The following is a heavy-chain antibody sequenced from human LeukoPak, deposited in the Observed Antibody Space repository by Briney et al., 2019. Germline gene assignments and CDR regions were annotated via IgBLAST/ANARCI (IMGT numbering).Heavy chain of an antibody. Sequence: SETLSLTCTVSGGSISDYYWSWIRQPAGKGLEWIGRIYTSGSTNYNPSLKTRVTMSVDTSKNQFSLRLSSVTAADTAVYYCARKGISALAGAFDILGQGTMVNGFS. D-gene: IGHD2-21*01. CDR1: GGSISDYY. V-gene: IGHV4-4*07. J-gene: IGHJ3*02. CDR3: ARKGISALAGAFDI. CDR2: IYTSGST.